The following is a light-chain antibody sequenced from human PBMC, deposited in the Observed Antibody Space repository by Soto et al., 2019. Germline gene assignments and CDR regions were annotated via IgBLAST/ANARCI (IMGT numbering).Light chain of an antibody. CDR1: QTVGSRY. J-gene: IGKJ1*01. Sequence: EIVLTQSAATLSLSPGERATLSCRASQTVGSRYFAWFQQKPGQTPRDLIDGASTRAAGVPDRFSGSGSGTDFDLTINRLEPEDLAVYYCLRYVSSPWTFGQGTKVEV. CDR2: GAS. CDR3: LRYVSSPWT. V-gene: IGKV3-20*01.